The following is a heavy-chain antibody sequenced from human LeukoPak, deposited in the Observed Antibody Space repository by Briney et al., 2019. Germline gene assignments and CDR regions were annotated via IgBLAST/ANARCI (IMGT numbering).Heavy chain of an antibody. CDR3: ARGSRFLEWLLFPPYYYYGMDV. CDR1: GYTFTSYG. J-gene: IGHJ6*02. V-gene: IGHV1-18*01. CDR2: ISAYNGNT. D-gene: IGHD3-3*01. Sequence: ASVNVSCKASGYTFTSYGISWVRQAPGQGLEWMGWISAYNGNTNYAQKLQGRVTMTTDTSTSTAYMELRNLRSDDTAVYYCARGSRFLEWLLFPPYYYYGMDVWGQGTTVTVSS.